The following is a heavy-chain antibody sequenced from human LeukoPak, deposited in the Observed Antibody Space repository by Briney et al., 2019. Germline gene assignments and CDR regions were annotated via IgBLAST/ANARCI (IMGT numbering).Heavy chain of an antibody. Sequence: PSETLSLTCTVSGYSISSGYYWGWIRQPPGKGLGWIGSIYHSGSTYYNPSLKSRVTISVDTSKNQFSLKLSSVTAADTAVYYCARVVPVINWFDPWGQGTLVTVSS. CDR2: IYHSGST. CDR1: GYSISSGYY. V-gene: IGHV4-38-2*02. D-gene: IGHD4-11*01. CDR3: ARVVPVINWFDP. J-gene: IGHJ5*02.